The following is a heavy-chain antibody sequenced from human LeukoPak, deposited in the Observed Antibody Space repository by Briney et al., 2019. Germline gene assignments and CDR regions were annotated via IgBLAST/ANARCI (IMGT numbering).Heavy chain of an antibody. CDR2: ITGSGANT. J-gene: IGHJ4*02. CDR1: GFTFRTYA. Sequence: PGGSLRLSCAASGFTFRTYAMTWVRQAPGEGLEWVSTITGSGANTYYADSVKGRFTITRDNSKSTLYLQMNSLRAEDTAEYYCAKYCSGPSCYSGLNSWGQGTLVSVSP. CDR3: AKYCSGPSCYSGLNS. D-gene: IGHD2-15*01. V-gene: IGHV3-23*01.